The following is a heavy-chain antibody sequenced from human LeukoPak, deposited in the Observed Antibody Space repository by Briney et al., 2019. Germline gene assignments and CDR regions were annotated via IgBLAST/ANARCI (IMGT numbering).Heavy chain of an antibody. CDR1: GFTFSSYG. CDR3: AKDLAGYYGSGGY. Sequence: PGGSLRLSCAASGFTFSSYGFHWVRQAPGKGLEWVAAISYDGSNKNYADSVKGRFTISRDNSKNTLCLQMNSLRAEDTAVYYCAKDLAGYYGSGGYWGQGTLVTVSS. V-gene: IGHV3-30*18. D-gene: IGHD3-10*01. CDR2: ISYDGSNK. J-gene: IGHJ4*02.